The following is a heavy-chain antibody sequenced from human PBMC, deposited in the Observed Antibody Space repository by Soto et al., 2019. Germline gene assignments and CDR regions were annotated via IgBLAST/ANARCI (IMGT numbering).Heavy chain of an antibody. D-gene: IGHD2-8*01. CDR1: GFPSSTYGFSTYA. CDR2: ITGSGSHS. CDR3: ARCHRGLRCHLDS. J-gene: IGHJ4*02. Sequence: PGGSLRLSCLASGFPSSTYGFSTYAMTWVRQPPGKGLEWVSVITGSGSHSYYADSVKGRFTISRDNSRNTLFLQMDSLRADDTAVYFCARCHRGLRCHLDSWGQGT. V-gene: IGHV3-23*01.